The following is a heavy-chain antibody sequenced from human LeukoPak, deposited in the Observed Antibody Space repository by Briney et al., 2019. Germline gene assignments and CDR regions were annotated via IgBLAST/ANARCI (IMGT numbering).Heavy chain of an antibody. CDR2: IYPRDGST. Sequence: ASVKVSCKASGYRFTSNYIHWVRQAPGQGLGWMGMIYPRDGSTSYAQKFQGRVTVTRDTSTSTVHMELSGLRSEDTAVYYCARDQEAFDYWGQGTLVTVSS. V-gene: IGHV1-46*01. CDR1: GYRFTSNY. CDR3: ARDQEAFDY. J-gene: IGHJ4*02.